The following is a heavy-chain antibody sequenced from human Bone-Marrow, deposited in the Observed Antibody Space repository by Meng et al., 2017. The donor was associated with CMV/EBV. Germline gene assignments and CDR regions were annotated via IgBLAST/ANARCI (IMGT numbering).Heavy chain of an antibody. J-gene: IGHJ4*02. CDR3: AARAGDY. CDR2: ISWNSDNI. Sequence: GGSLRLSCAASGFTFDDYAMHWVRQAPGKGLEWVSGISWNSDNIGYADSVKGRFTISRDNAKNSLYLQMNSLRVEDTAVYYCAARAGDYWGQGTLVTVSS. D-gene: IGHD3-10*01. CDR1: GFTFDDYA. V-gene: IGHV3-9*01.